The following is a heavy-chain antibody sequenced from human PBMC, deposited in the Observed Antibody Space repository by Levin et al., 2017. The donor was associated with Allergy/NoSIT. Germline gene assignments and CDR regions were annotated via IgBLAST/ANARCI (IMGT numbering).Heavy chain of an antibody. D-gene: IGHD1-7*01. CDR1: GYSFSNYW. CDR2: VYPGDSDT. Sequence: GESLKISCKGSGYSFSNYWIGWVRQMPGKGLEWVGIVYPGDSDTRYSPSFQGQVTVSADKSISTAYLQWSSLKASDTAMYFCVRHPPNWNYGNYYFYGMDVWGQGTTVTVSS. J-gene: IGHJ6*02. CDR3: VRHPPNWNYGNYYFYGMDV. V-gene: IGHV5-51*01.